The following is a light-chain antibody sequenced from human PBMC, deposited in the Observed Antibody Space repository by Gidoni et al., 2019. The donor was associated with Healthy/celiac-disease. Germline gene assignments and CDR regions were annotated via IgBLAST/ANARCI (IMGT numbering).Light chain of an antibody. J-gene: IGKJ4*01. CDR2: DAS. CDR3: QQRSNWPPWLT. V-gene: IGKV3-11*01. CDR1: QSVSSY. Sequence: EIVLTQSPATLSLSPGERATLSCRASQSVSSYLAWYQQKPGQAPRLLIYDASNRATGIPARFSGSGSGTDFTLTISSLEPEDFAVHYCQQRSNWPPWLTFGGGTKVEIK.